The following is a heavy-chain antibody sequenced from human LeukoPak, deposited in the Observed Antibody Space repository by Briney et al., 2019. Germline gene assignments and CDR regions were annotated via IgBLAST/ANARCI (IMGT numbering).Heavy chain of an antibody. J-gene: IGHJ4*02. CDR3: AKRNLVGYYFDY. D-gene: IGHD1-26*01. Sequence: GGSLRLSCAASGXTFSSFAVSWVRQAPGKGLEWVSGISGSGGNTYHADSVKGRFTVSRDNSKNTLYLQMNSLRAEDTAVYYCAKRNLVGYYFDYWGQGTLVTVSS. CDR1: GXTFSSFA. CDR2: ISGSGGNT. V-gene: IGHV3-23*01.